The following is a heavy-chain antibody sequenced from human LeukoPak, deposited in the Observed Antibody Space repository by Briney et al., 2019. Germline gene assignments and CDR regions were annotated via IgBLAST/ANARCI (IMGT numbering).Heavy chain of an antibody. CDR2: TSNDGSNK. CDR1: GFTFSSYG. Sequence: GGSLRLSCAASGFTFSSYGMHWVRHAPGKGLGWVAVTSNDGSNKYYADSVKGRFTISRDNSKNTLNLQMNSLRAENTAVYYCAKCMITFGGVIVILDYWGQGTLVTVSS. CDR3: AKCMITFGGVIVILDY. D-gene: IGHD3-16*02. J-gene: IGHJ4*02. V-gene: IGHV3-30*18.